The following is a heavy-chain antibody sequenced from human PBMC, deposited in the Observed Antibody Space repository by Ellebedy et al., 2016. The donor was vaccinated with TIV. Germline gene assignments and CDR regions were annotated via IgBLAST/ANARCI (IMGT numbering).Heavy chain of an antibody. J-gene: IGHJ6*02. CDR3: GKGGAVGATTPYYYGMDV. D-gene: IGHD1-26*01. CDR2: ISDSGGST. CDR1: GFTFSSYA. V-gene: IGHV3-23*01. Sequence: GESLKISCAASGFTFSSYAMSWVRQAPGKGLEWVSSISDSGGSTYYADSVKGRFTISRDNSKSTLYLQMNSLSAEDTAVYYCGKGGAVGATTPYYYGMDVWGQGTTVTVSS.